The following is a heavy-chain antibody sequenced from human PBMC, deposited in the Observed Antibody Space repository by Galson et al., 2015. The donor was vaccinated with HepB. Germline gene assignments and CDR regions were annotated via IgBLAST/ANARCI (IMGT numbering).Heavy chain of an antibody. CDR1: GFTFSSYA. V-gene: IGHV3-30*04. Sequence: SLRLSCAASGFTFSSYAMHWVRQAPGKGLEWVAVISYDGSNKYYADSVKGRFTISRDNSKNTLYLQMNSLRAEDTAVYYCARDLGEYYFDYWGQGTLVTVSS. CDR2: ISYDGSNK. CDR3: ARDLGEYYFDY. J-gene: IGHJ4*02.